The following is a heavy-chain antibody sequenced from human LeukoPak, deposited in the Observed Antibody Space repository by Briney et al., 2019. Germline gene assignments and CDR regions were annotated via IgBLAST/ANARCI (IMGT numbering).Heavy chain of an antibody. CDR2: INHSGST. CDR1: GGSFSGYY. CDR3: ARGHYYGSGSLNWFDP. D-gene: IGHD3-10*01. Sequence: SETLSLTCAVYGGSFSGYYWSWIRQPPGKGLEWIGEINHSGSTNYNPSLKSRVTISVGTSKNQFSLKLSSVTAADTAVYYCARGHYYGSGSLNWFDPWGQGTLVTVSS. V-gene: IGHV4-34*01. J-gene: IGHJ5*02.